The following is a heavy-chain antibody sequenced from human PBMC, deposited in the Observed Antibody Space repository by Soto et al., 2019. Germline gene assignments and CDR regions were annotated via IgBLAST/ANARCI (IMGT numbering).Heavy chain of an antibody. CDR2: IYSGGST. D-gene: IGHD6-13*01. CDR3: ARPYSSSWYLDY. V-gene: IGHV3-53*01. CDR1: GFTVSSNY. Sequence: PGGSLRLSCAASGFTVSSNYMSWVRQAPGKGLEWVSVIYSGGSTYYADSVKGRFTISRDNSKNTLYLQMNSLRAEDTAVYYCARPYSSSWYLDYWGQGTLVTVSS. J-gene: IGHJ4*02.